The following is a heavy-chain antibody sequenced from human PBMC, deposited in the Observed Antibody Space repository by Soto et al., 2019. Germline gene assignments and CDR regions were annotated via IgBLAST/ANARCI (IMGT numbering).Heavy chain of an antibody. CDR2: ICGSTI. V-gene: IGHV3-48*01. CDR1: GFAFSDYG. J-gene: IGHJ4*02. Sequence: EVQLVESGGGLVQPGGSLTLSCAASGFAFSDYGMMWVRQAPGKGLECISFICGSTIYYADSVKGRFTISRDNAKNSLYRQMDNLAAEDTAVYDWARDRGSMGSVDTRRGYGGQGILVTVSS. CDR3: ARDRGSMGSVDTRRGY. D-gene: IGHD5-18*01.